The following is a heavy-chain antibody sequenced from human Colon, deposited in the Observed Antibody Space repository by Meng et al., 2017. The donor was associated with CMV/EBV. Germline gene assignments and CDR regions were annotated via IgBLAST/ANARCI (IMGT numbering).Heavy chain of an antibody. J-gene: IGHJ3*02. Sequence: TFSNAWMSWVRQAPGKGLEWVGRIKSKTDGGTTDYAAPVKGRFTISRDDSKNTLYLQMNSLKTEDTAVYYCTTDLLLWFGEEDAFDIWGQGTMVTVSS. CDR1: TFSNAW. CDR3: TTDLLLWFGEEDAFDI. CDR2: IKSKTDGGTT. V-gene: IGHV3-15*01. D-gene: IGHD3-10*01.